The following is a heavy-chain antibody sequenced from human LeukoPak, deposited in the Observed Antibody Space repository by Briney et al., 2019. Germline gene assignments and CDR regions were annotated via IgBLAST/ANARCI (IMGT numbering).Heavy chain of an antibody. D-gene: IGHD2-21*02. CDR1: GFTFSIYW. Sequence: GGSLRLSCAASGFTFSIYWMSWVRQAPGKGLEWVVNMNQDGSQKYYVDSVKGRFTTSRDNSNNSFFLQMSSLRAEDTSVYYCVAGDWGARYSFELWGRGTMVTVSS. CDR2: MNQDGSQK. J-gene: IGHJ3*01. CDR3: VAGDWGARYSFEL. V-gene: IGHV3-7*01.